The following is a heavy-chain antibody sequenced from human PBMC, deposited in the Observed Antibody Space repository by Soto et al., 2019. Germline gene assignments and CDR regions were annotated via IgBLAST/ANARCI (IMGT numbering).Heavy chain of an antibody. CDR1: GFTFSSYG. V-gene: IGHV3-33*01. CDR2: IWYDGSNK. Sequence: GGSLRLSCAASGFTFSSYGMHWVRQAPGKGLEWVAVIWYDGSNKYYADSVKGRFTISRDNSKNTLYLQMNSLRAEDTAVYYCAREDLDYYYGMDVWGQGTTVTVSS. CDR3: AREDLDYYYGMDV. J-gene: IGHJ6*02.